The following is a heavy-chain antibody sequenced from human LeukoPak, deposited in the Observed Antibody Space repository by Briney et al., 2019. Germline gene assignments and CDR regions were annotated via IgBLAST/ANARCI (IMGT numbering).Heavy chain of an antibody. CDR2: IYTSGST. D-gene: IGHD3-22*01. J-gene: IGHJ3*02. Sequence: SETLSLTCTVSGGSISSGSYYWSWVRQPAGKGLEWIGRIYTSGSTNYNPSRKSRVTISVDTSKNQFSLKLSSVTAADTAVYYCARDIDYYDSSGYYAAFDIWGQGTMVTVSS. CDR3: ARDIDYYDSSGYYAAFDI. V-gene: IGHV4-61*02. CDR1: GGSISSGSYY.